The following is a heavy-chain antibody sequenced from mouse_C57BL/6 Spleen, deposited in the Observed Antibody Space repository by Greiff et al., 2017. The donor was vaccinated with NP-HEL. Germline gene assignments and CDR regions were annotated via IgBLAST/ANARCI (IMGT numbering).Heavy chain of an antibody. CDR3: TRLVTGFAY. CDR2: IDPETGGT. J-gene: IGHJ3*01. V-gene: IGHV1-15*01. CDR1: GYTFTDYA. Sequence: VQLQESGAELVRPGASVTLSCKASGYTFTDYAMHWVKQTPVHGLEWIGAIDPETGGTAYNQKFKGKAILTADKSSSTAYMELRSLTSEDSAVNYCTRLVTGFAYWGQGTLVTVSA. D-gene: IGHD2-2*01.